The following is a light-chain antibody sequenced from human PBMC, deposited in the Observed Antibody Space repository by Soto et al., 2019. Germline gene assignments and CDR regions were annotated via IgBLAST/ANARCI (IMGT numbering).Light chain of an antibody. Sequence: EIVLTQSPGTLSLSPGERATLSCRTSQSVNSAHLAWYRQRPGQTPSLLIYAASKRAAGTPDRFSGGGTGTDCTLTISRLEPEDFAMYFCQHYGWSPQFGQGTKLEI. J-gene: IGKJ2*01. CDR2: AAS. V-gene: IGKV3-20*01. CDR1: QSVNSAH. CDR3: QHYGWSPQ.